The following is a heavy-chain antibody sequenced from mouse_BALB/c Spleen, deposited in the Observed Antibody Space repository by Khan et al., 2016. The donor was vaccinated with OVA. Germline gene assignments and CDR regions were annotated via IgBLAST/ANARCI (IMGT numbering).Heavy chain of an antibody. J-gene: IGHJ4*01. V-gene: IGHV3-2*02. D-gene: IGHD1-1*01. CDR1: GYSITSDYA. Sequence: EVQLVESGPGLVKPSQSLSLTCTVTGYSITSDYAWDWIRPFPGNKLEWMGYISYGGSTSYNPSLRSRISITRDTSKNQFFLQLNSVTTEDTATYYCARKNYYGYAMDYWGQGTSVTVSS. CDR3: ARKNYYGYAMDY. CDR2: ISYGGST.